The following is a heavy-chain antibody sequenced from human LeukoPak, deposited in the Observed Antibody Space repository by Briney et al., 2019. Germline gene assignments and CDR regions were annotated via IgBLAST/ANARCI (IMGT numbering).Heavy chain of an antibody. CDR2: INPSGGST. CDR1: GYTFTSYY. D-gene: IGHD2-2*01. CDR3: ASTRGVVPAAMSFDY. J-gene: IGHJ4*02. Sequence: ASVKVSCKASGYTFTSYYMHWVRQAPGQGLEWMGIINPSGGSTSYAQKFQGRVTMTRDTSTSTVYMELSSLRSEDTAVYYCASTRGVVPAAMSFDYWGQGTLVTVSS. V-gene: IGHV1-46*01.